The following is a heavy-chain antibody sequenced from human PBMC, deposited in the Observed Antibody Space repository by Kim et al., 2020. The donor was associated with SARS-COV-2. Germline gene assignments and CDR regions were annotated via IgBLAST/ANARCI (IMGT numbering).Heavy chain of an antibody. J-gene: IGHJ4*02. D-gene: IGHD3-10*01. V-gene: IGHV1-18*01. CDR3: AREWDYYGSGSMGFDY. Sequence: KLQGRVTMTTDTSTSTAYMELRSLRSDDTAVYYCAREWDYYGSGSMGFDYWGQGTLVTVSS.